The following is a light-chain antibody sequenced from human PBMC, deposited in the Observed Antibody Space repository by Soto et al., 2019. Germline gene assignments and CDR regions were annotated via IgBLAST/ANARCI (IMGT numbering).Light chain of an antibody. J-gene: IGKJ4*01. Sequence: EIVLTQSPGTLSLSPGERATLSCRASQSVSSSYLAWYQQKPGQAPRQLIYGASSRATGIPDRFSGSGSGTDFTLTITRLEPEDFAVYYCQHYRTSFGGGTRVYFK. CDR1: QSVSSSY. V-gene: IGKV3-20*01. CDR3: QHYRTS. CDR2: GAS.